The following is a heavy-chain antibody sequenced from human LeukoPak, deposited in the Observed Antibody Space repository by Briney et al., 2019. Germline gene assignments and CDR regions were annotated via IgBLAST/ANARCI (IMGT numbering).Heavy chain of an antibody. D-gene: IGHD3-22*01. V-gene: IGHV7-4-1*01. J-gene: IGHJ5*02. CDR3: ARENYDSSGYYNNWFDP. CDR2: INTNTGNP. Sequence: ASVKVSCKASGYTFTSYAMNWVRQAPGQGLEWMGWINTNTGNPTYAQGFTGRFVFSLDTSVSTAYLQICSLKAEDTAVYYCARENYDSSGYYNNWFDPWGREPWSPSPQ. CDR1: GYTFTSYA.